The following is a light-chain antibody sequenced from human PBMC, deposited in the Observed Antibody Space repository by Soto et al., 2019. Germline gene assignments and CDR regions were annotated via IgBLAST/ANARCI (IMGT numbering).Light chain of an antibody. CDR2: DAS. CDR1: QSVSSY. J-gene: IGKJ5*01. CDR3: QQRSNWPPVT. V-gene: IGKV3-11*01. Sequence: EIVLTQSPATLSLSPGERATLSCRASQSVSSYLAWYQQKPGQAPRLLIYDASNSATGIPARFSGSGSGTDFSLAMSSLETEDFAVYYCQQRSNWPPVTFGQGTRLHI.